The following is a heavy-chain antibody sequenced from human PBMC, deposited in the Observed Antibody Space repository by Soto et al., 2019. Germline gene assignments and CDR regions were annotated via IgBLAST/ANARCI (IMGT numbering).Heavy chain of an antibody. CDR1: GFTLSNYW. CDR2: INQDGSEK. CDR3: ARGSGGFDC. Sequence: GGSLRLSCVASGFTLSNYWMTWVRQAPGKGLEWVANINQDGSEKYYVDSVKGRFTISRDNAESSLYLQLNGLRADDTAVYFCARGSGGFDCWGQGTLVTVSS. D-gene: IGHD1-26*01. V-gene: IGHV3-7*05. J-gene: IGHJ4*02.